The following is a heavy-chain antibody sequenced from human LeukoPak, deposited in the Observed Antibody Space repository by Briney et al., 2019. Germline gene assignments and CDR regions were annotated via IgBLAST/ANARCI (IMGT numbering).Heavy chain of an antibody. V-gene: IGHV4-61*02. D-gene: IGHD6-13*01. CDR2: IYTSGST. CDR1: GGSISSSIYY. Sequence: SETLSLTCNVSGGSISSSIYYWSWIRQPAGKGLEWIGRIYTSGSTNYNPSLKSRVTISGDTSKNQFSLRLSSVTAADTAVYYCAREDIAAAGTLDYWGQGTLVTVSS. J-gene: IGHJ4*02. CDR3: AREDIAAAGTLDY.